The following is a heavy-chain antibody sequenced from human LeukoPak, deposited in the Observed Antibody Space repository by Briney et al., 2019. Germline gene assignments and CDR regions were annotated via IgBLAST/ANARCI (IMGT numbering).Heavy chain of an antibody. Sequence: GGSLRLSCAASEITFDDYAIHWVRQAPGKGLEWASGLSWNSGTIDYADSVKGRFTISRDNAKNSLYLQMNSLRAEDTALYYCVPTPSWFDYWGQGTLVTVSS. CDR3: VPTPSWFDY. J-gene: IGHJ4*02. D-gene: IGHD6-6*01. CDR1: EITFDDYA. CDR2: LSWNSGTI. V-gene: IGHV3-9*01.